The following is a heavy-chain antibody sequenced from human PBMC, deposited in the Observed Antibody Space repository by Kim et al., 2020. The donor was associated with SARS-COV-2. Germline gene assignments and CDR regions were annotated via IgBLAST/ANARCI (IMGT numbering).Heavy chain of an antibody. CDR1: GFTFSNFA. V-gene: IGHV3-30*04. D-gene: IGHD3-22*01. CDR2: ISYDGTTR. CDR3: AREGADYESSAYDY. Sequence: GGSLRLSCAASGFTFSNFAMNWVRQAPGKGLEWVAIISYDGTTRYNADSVKGRFTISRDNSKNMLYLQMNSLRTEDTAVYYCAREGADYESSAYDYWGQGTLVT. J-gene: IGHJ4*02.